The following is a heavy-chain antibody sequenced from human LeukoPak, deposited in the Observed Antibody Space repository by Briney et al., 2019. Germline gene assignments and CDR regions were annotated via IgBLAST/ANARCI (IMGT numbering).Heavy chain of an antibody. J-gene: IGHJ3*02. CDR2: IYYSGST. CDR1: GGSISSSSYY. CDR3: ARRIREYYDSSGYYLLGAFDI. D-gene: IGHD3-22*01. V-gene: IGHV4-39*01. Sequence: SETLSLTCTVSGGSISSSSYYWGWIRRPPGKGLEWIGSIYYSGSTYYNPSLKSRVTISVDTSKNQFSLKLSSVTAADTAVYYCARRIREYYDSSGYYLLGAFDIWGQGTMVTVSS.